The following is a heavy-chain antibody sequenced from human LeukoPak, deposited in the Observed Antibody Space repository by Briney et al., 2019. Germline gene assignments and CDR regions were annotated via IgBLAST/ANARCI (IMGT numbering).Heavy chain of an antibody. CDR1: VFTFTISW. Sequence: GGSLRLSCAASVFTFTISWILCVRQAQRKGLVWVSRIKTDRSGGSTTSYAETVKDRFTISRDNAKNTLFLQMNSLRAENTAVYYCAKERAGAGEYWGQGNLVTVSA. CDR3: AKERAGAGEY. D-gene: IGHD6-13*01. CDR2: IKTDRSGGSTT. V-gene: IGHV3-74*01. J-gene: IGHJ4*02.